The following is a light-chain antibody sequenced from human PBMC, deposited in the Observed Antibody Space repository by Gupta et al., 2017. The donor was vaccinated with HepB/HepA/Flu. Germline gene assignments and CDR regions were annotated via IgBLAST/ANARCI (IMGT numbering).Light chain of an antibody. V-gene: IGKV2-30*01. CDR2: KVS. Sequence: DVVLTQSPLSLPVTLGQPASISCRSSQSLVYSDGYTYLHWFQQRPGHSPRRLIYKVSNRDSGVPDRFSGSASGTDFTLKISRVEADVVGIYYCMQGSHWPYTFGQGTKLEIK. CDR3: MQGSHWPYT. CDR1: QSLVYSDGYTY. J-gene: IGKJ2*01.